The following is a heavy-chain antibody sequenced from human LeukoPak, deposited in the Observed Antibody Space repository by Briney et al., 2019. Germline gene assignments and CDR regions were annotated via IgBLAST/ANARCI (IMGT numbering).Heavy chain of an antibody. CDR3: AREGSDFWSGYLNWFDP. V-gene: IGHV3-7*01. CDR1: GFTFTKYW. D-gene: IGHD3-3*01. Sequence: PGGSLRLSCAASGFTFTKYWITWVRQAPGKGLEWVGNIKQDGSDKNYMDSVKGRFTISRDNAKNSLYLQMNGLRAEDTAVYYCAREGSDFWSGYLNWFDPWGQGTLVTVSS. CDR2: IKQDGSDK. J-gene: IGHJ5*02.